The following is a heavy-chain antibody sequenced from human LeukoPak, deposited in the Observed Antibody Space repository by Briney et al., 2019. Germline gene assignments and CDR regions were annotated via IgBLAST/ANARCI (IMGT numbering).Heavy chain of an antibody. V-gene: IGHV1-2*06. CDR1: GYTFTCYC. D-gene: IGHD4-23*01. J-gene: IGHJ4*02. CDR3: ARENLEDGVGTPMGLDY. CDR2: INPNSGGT. Sequence: ASVKVSCKASGYTFTCYCMHWVRQAPGRGLEWMGRINPNSGGTNYAQKFQGRVTMTRDTSISTAYMELSWLRSDDTAVYYCARENLEDGVGTPMGLDYWGQGTLVTVSS.